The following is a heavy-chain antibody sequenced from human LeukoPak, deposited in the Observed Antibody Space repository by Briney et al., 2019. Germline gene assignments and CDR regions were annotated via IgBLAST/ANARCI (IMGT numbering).Heavy chain of an antibody. J-gene: IGHJ5*02. CDR2: ISAYNGNT. CDR1: GYTFTSYG. V-gene: IGHV1-18*01. Sequence: GASVKVSCKASGYTFTSYGISWVRQAPGQGLEWMGWISAYNGNTNYAQKLQGRVTMTTDTSTSTAYMELRSLRSDDTAVYYCARLVYPRTYCDFWSGYQYNWFDPWSQGTLVTVSS. CDR3: ARLVYPRTYCDFWSGYQYNWFDP. D-gene: IGHD3-3*01.